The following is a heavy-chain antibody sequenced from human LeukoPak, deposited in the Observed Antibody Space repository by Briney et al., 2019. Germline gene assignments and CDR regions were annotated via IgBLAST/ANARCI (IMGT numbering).Heavy chain of an antibody. CDR3: ARDSGQQLVLDYYYYGMDV. V-gene: IGHV1-18*01. CDR2: ISAYNGNT. D-gene: IGHD6-13*01. CDR1: GYTLTSYG. J-gene: IGHJ6*02. Sequence: ASVKVSCKASGYTLTSYGISWVRQAPGQGLEWMGWISAYNGNTNYAQKLQGRVTMTTDTSTSTAYMELRSLRSDDTAVYYCARDSGQQLVLDYYYYGMDVWGQGTTVTVSS.